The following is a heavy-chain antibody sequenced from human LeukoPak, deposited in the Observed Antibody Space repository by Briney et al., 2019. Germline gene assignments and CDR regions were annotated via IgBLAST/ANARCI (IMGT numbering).Heavy chain of an antibody. CDR2: ISSSSSTI. D-gene: IGHD3-3*01. CDR1: GFTFSSYS. Sequence: GGSLRLSCAASGFTFSSYSMNWVRQAPGKGLEWVSYISSSSSTIYYADSVKGRFTISRDNAKNSLYLQMNSLRAEDTAVYYCARRQKLRFLEWLLHWFDPWGQGTLVTVSS. J-gene: IGHJ5*02. V-gene: IGHV3-48*01. CDR3: ARRQKLRFLEWLLHWFDP.